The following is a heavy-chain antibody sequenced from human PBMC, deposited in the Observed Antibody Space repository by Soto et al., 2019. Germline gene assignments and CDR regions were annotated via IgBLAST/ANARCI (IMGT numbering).Heavy chain of an antibody. J-gene: IGHJ4*02. D-gene: IGHD6-13*01. V-gene: IGHV4-59*01. CDR2: IYYSGST. CDR1: GGSISSYY. Sequence: SETLSLTCTVSGGSISSYYWNWIRQPPGKGLEWIGYIYYSGSTNYNPSLKSRVTMSVDTSKNQFSLKLSSVTAAGTAIYYCARVEAWSNTWYPFDYWGQGTLVTVSS. CDR3: ARVEAWSNTWYPFDY.